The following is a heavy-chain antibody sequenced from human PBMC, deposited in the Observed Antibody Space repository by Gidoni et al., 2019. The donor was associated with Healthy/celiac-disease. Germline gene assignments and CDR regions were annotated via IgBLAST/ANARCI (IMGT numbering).Heavy chain of an antibody. CDR2: IYTSGST. CDR1: GGSISSGSYY. D-gene: IGHD1-26*01. J-gene: IGHJ4*02. Sequence: QVQLQESGPGLVKPSQTLSLTGTVSGGSISSGSYYWSWIRQPAGKGLEWIGRIYTSGSTNYNPSLKSRVTISVDTSKNQFSLKLSSVTAADTAVYYCARVRVGATLDWGQGTLVTVSS. CDR3: ARVRVGATLD. V-gene: IGHV4-61*02.